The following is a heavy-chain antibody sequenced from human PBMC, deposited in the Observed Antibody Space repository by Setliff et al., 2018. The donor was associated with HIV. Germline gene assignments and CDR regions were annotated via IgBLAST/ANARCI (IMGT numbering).Heavy chain of an antibody. Sequence: PGGSLRLSCAASGFSFGSHSMAWVRQAPGKGLEWVAYISSTSATIFYADSVKGRFTISRDNDEKSLFLQMSDLRAEDSGMYYCARDPVAAVVLGFDNWFDPWGQGTLVTVSS. CDR2: ISSTSATI. D-gene: IGHD2-15*01. CDR1: GFSFGSHS. V-gene: IGHV3-48*01. CDR3: ARDPVAAVVLGFDNWFDP. J-gene: IGHJ5*02.